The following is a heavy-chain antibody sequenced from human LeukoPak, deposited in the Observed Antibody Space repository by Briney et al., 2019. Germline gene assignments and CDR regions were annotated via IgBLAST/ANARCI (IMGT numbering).Heavy chain of an antibody. D-gene: IGHD3-3*01. CDR1: GGSFSGYY. V-gene: IGHV4-34*01. Sequence: SETLSLTCAVYGGSFSGYYWSWIHQPPGKGLEWIGEINHSGSTNYNPSLKSRVTISVDTSKNQFSLKLSSVTAADTAVYYCARGHGDFWSGYDWYFDLWGRGTLVTVSS. CDR2: INHSGST. CDR3: ARGHGDFWSGYDWYFDL. J-gene: IGHJ2*01.